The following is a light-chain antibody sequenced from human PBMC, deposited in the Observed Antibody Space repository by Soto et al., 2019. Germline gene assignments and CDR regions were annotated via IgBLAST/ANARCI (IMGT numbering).Light chain of an antibody. J-gene: IGKJ1*01. V-gene: IGKV3-20*01. CDR2: ATS. Sequence: EIVLTQSPGTLSLSPGERATLSCRASQSVSSSYLAWYQQKPGHAPRLLIYATSSRATGIPDRCSGSGSGTDFPLTSSRLEHEDFAVYYCQQYGSARTFGQGTKVEIK. CDR3: QQYGSART. CDR1: QSVSSSY.